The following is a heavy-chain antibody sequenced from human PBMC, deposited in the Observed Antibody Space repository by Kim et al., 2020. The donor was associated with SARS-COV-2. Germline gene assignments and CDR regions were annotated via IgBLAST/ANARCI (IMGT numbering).Heavy chain of an antibody. D-gene: IGHD6-13*01. J-gene: IGHJ4*02. V-gene: IGHV3-30*04. CDR3: ARGKATGTFGNDY. CDR2: ISYDGSNK. CDR1: GFTFSSYA. Sequence: GGSLRLSCAASGFTFSSYAMHWVRQAPGKGLEWVTIISYDGSNKKYADSVKGRFTISRDNSKNTLYLQMNSLRADDTAVYYCARGKATGTFGNDYWGQGTLVTVSS.